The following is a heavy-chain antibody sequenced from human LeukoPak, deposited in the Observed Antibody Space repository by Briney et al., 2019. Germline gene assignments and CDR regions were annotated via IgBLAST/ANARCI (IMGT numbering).Heavy chain of an antibody. J-gene: IGHJ4*02. CDR2: ISGSQTYI. D-gene: IGHD1-26*01. CDR1: GFTFSM. V-gene: IGHV3-21*06. CDR3: ARGAEATSSFFGY. Sequence: GGSLRLSCAGSGFTFSMMNWVRQAPGKGLEWVSSISGSQTYIYYADSVKGRFTISRDNGKNSLFLQMDSLRAEDTAVYYCARGAEATSSFFGYWGQGIPVTVSS.